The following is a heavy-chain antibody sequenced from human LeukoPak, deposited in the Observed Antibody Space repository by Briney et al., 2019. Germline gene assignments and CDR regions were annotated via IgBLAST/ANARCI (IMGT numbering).Heavy chain of an antibody. CDR1: GGSISSYY. D-gene: IGHD3-22*01. CDR3: ARAPHFVDPSGSTYYFDY. J-gene: IGHJ4*02. CDR2: IYTSGGT. V-gene: IGHV4-4*07. Sequence: SETLSLMCTVSGGSISSYYGSCMRQPAGKGLEGIGRIYTSGGTNYNPSLKRRVTMSVATSTNQFSLKLSSVTAADTAVYYCARAPHFVDPSGSTYYFDYWGQGALVTVSS.